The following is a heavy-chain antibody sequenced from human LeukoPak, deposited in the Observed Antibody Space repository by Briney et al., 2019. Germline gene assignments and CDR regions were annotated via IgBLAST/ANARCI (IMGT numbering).Heavy chain of an antibody. CDR1: GGSISSTSYY. V-gene: IGHV4-39*07. J-gene: IGHJ5*02. Sequence: SETLSLTCTVSGGSISSTSYYWGWIRQPPGKGLEWIGSIYYSGTTYYNPSLKSRVTISVDTSRNQFSLNLSSMTAADTAVYYCARGRPYNVGLPPWFDPWGQGTLVTVSS. CDR3: ARGRPYNVGLPPWFDP. CDR2: IYYSGTT. D-gene: IGHD1-14*01.